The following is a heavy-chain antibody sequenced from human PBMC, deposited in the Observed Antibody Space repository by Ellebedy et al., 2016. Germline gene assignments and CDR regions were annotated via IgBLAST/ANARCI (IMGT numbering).Heavy chain of an antibody. CDR3: ARVGRTMVRGVTYYYYYGMDV. Sequence: SETLSLTCTVSGGSISSSSYYWGWIRQPPGKGLEWIGSIYYSGSTYYNPSLKSRVTISVDTSKKQFSLKLSSVTAADTAVYYCARVGRTMVRGVTYYYYYGMDVWGQGTTVTVSS. CDR2: IYYSGST. D-gene: IGHD3-10*01. J-gene: IGHJ6*02. V-gene: IGHV4-39*01. CDR1: GGSISSSSYY.